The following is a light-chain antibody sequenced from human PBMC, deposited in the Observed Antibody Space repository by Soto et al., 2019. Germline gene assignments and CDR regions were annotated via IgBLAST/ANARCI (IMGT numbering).Light chain of an antibody. V-gene: IGLV3-1*01. Sequence: SYELTQPPSVSVSPGQTASITCSGDNLGDKYACWYQQKPGQPPVVVIYEDRKRPSGIPERFSGSNSGNTATLTISGTQAMDEADYYCQAWDSSTAVVFGGGTKLTVL. CDR1: NLGDKY. J-gene: IGLJ2*01. CDR3: QAWDSSTAVV. CDR2: EDR.